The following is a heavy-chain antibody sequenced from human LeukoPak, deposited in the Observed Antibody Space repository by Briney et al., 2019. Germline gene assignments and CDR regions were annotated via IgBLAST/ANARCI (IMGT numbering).Heavy chain of an antibody. CDR3: TTEDDFWSGPKVDY. J-gene: IGHJ4*02. Sequence: GGSLRLSCAASGFTFTNYAMSWVRQAPGKGLEWVGRIKSKTDGGTTDYAAPVKGRFTISRDDSKNTLYLQMNSLKTEDTAVYYCTTEDDFWSGPKVDYWGQGTLVTVSS. D-gene: IGHD3-3*01. CDR2: IKSKTDGGTT. CDR1: GFTFTNYA. V-gene: IGHV3-15*01.